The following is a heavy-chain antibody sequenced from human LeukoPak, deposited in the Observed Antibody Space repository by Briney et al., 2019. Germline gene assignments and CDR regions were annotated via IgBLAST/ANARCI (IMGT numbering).Heavy chain of an antibody. CDR1: GFFFDDYG. V-gene: IGHV3-74*01. D-gene: IGHD3-3*01. CDR3: ARDPGSGYFL. J-gene: IGHJ6*02. CDR2: INSDGSST. Sequence: PGGSLRLSCAASGFFFDDYGMHWVRQAPGKGLVWVSRINSDGSSTNYADSVKGRFTISRDNAKNMLYLQMNSLRAEDTAVYYCARDPGSGYFLWGQGTTVTVSS.